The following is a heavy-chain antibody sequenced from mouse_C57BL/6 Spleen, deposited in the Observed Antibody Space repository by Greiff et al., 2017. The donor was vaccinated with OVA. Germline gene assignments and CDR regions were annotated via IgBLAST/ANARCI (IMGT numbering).Heavy chain of an antibody. CDR2: IDPSDSET. CDR1: GYTFTSYW. J-gene: IGHJ1*03. CDR3: ARVGYDGYWYFDV. V-gene: IGHV1-52*01. D-gene: IGHD2-2*01. Sequence: QVQLQQPGAELVRPGSSVKLSCKASGYTFTSYWMHWVKQRPIQGLEWIGNIDPSDSETHYNQKFKDKATLTVDKSSSTAYMQLSSLTSEDSAVYYCARVGYDGYWYFDVWGTGTTVTVSS.